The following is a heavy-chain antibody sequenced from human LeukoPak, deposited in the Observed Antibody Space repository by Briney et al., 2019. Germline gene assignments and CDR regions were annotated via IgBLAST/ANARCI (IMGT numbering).Heavy chain of an antibody. CDR2: ISGGAGGA. CDR1: GFTFSSYA. CDR3: AKEKYRGYSYGSGDY. D-gene: IGHD5-18*01. V-gene: IGHV3-23*01. J-gene: IGHJ4*02. Sequence: SGGSLRLSCAASGFTFSSYAMNWVRQAPGKGLEWVSSISGGAGGAAYADSVKGRFTMSRDNSKNTLYLQMNSLRAEDTAVYYCAKEKYRGYSYGSGDYWGQGTLVTVSS.